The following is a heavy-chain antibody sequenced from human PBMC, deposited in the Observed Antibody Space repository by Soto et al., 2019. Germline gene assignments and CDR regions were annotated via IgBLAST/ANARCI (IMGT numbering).Heavy chain of an antibody. D-gene: IGHD6-6*01. V-gene: IGHV4-31*03. Sequence: TLSLTCTVSGGSISSDANFWSWIRQLPGRGLEWIGYISYTGRTYYTPSLNSRLTISLDTSKNLFSLRLSAVTAADTAVYFCARGSFSSSSSWFDPWGQGTLV. CDR2: ISYTGRT. J-gene: IGHJ5*02. CDR1: GGSISSDANF. CDR3: ARGSFSSSSSWFDP.